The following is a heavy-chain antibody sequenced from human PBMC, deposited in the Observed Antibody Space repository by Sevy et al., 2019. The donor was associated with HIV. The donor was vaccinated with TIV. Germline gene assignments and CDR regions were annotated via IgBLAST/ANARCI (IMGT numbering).Heavy chain of an antibody. Sequence: GGSLRLSCAASGFTFSYYGMNWVRQAPGKGLQWVSSISSGSSDIYYAYSVKGRFTISRDNAKNSLYLQMNSLRAEDTAVYYCTRATDYYDNSGGMDVWGQGTTVTVSS. V-gene: IGHV3-21*01. D-gene: IGHD3-22*01. J-gene: IGHJ6*02. CDR3: TRATDYYDNSGGMDV. CDR2: ISSGSSDI. CDR1: GFTFSYYG.